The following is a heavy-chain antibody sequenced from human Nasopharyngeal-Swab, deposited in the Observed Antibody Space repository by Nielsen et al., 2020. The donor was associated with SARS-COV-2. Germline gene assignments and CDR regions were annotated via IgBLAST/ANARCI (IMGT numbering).Heavy chain of an antibody. Sequence: GEFLKISCAASGFTFSDYYMSWIRQAPGKGLEWVSYISSSGSTIYYADSVKGRFTISRDNAKNSLYLQMNSLRAEDTAVYYCARRGGYDILTGYRYYFDYWGQGTLVTVSS. V-gene: IGHV3-11*04. CDR3: ARRGGYDILTGYRYYFDY. J-gene: IGHJ4*02. CDR2: ISSSGSTI. D-gene: IGHD3-9*01. CDR1: GFTFSDYY.